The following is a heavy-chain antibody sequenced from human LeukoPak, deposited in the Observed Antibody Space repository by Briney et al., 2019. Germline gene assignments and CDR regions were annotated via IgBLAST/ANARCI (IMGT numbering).Heavy chain of an antibody. CDR3: AKEEFQWLVRGYIQH. Sequence: PGGSLRLSCAASGFTFSDYYMSWIRQAPGKGLEWVSYISSSSSYTNYADSVKGRFTISRDNAKNSLYLQMNSLRAEDTAVYYWAKEEFQWLVRGYIQHWGQGTLVTVSS. CDR2: ISSSSSYT. V-gene: IGHV3-11*05. J-gene: IGHJ1*01. D-gene: IGHD6-19*01. CDR1: GFTFSDYY.